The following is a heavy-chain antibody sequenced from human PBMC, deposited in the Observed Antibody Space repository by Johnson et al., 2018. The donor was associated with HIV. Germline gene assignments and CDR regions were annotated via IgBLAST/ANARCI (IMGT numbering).Heavy chain of an antibody. Sequence: VQLVESGGGVVQPGRSLRLSCAASGFTFSTYAMHWVRQAPGKGLEWVGRIKSKTDGGTTDYAAPVKGRFTISRDDSKNTLYLQMNSLKTEDTVVYYCAREGGSSGPDAFDIWGQGTMVTVSS. CDR2: IKSKTDGGTT. V-gene: IGHV3-15*01. CDR3: AREGGSSGPDAFDI. D-gene: IGHD3-16*01. CDR1: GFTFSTYA. J-gene: IGHJ3*02.